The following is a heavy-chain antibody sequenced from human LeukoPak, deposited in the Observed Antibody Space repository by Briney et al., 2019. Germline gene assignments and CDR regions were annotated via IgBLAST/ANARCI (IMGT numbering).Heavy chain of an antibody. J-gene: IGHJ6*02. D-gene: IGHD1-1*01. CDR3: ARDGLSPTGTTVDYYCYGMDV. Sequence: ASVKVSCKASGYTFGGFYMHWVRQAPGQGLEWMGWINPNSGGTNYAQKFQGRVTMTRDTSISTAYMELSRLRSDDTAVYYCARDGLSPTGTTVDYYCYGMDVWGQGTTVTVSS. CDR2: INPNSGGT. V-gene: IGHV1-2*02. CDR1: GYTFGGFY.